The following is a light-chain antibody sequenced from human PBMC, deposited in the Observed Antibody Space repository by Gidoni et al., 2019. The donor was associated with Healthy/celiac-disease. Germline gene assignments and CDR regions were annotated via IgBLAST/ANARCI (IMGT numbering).Light chain of an antibody. J-gene: IGKJ2*01. V-gene: IGKV1-39*01. Sequence: DIQMTQYPSSLSASVGDRVTITGRESQSISSYLNWYQQKPGKAPKLLIYAASSLQSGVPSRFSGSGSGTDFTLTISSLQAEDFATYYCQQSYSTRYTFGQGTKLEIK. CDR3: QQSYSTRYT. CDR1: QSISSY. CDR2: AAS.